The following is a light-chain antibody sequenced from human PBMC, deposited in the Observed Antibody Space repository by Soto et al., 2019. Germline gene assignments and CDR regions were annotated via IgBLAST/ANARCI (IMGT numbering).Light chain of an antibody. J-gene: IGKJ1*01. CDR1: QSVSSY. CDR2: DAS. V-gene: IGKV3-11*01. CDR3: QPRSIWPRT. Sequence: EIVLTQSPATLSLSPGERATLSCRASQSVSSYLAWYQQKPGQAPRLLIYDASNRATGIPARFSGSGSGTDFTLTINSLEPEDFAVYHGQPRSIWPRTFGQGTKVEI.